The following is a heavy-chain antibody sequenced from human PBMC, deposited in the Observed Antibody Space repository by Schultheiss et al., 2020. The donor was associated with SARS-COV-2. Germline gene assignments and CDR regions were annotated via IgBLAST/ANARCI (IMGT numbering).Heavy chain of an antibody. Sequence: SETLSLTCTVSGGSISSYYWSWIRQPPGKGLEWIGYIYYSGSTNYNPSLKSRVTISVDTSKNQISLTLRSMTAADTAIYYCARGGYYDSSGYHLYWGQGTLVTVSS. J-gene: IGHJ4*02. CDR1: GGSISSYY. CDR3: ARGGYYDSSGYHLY. V-gene: IGHV4-59*12. CDR2: IYYSGST. D-gene: IGHD3-22*01.